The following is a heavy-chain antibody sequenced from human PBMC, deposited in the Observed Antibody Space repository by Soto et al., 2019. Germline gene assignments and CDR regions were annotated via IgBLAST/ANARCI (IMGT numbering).Heavy chain of an antibody. Sequence: GSLRLSCAASGFTFSSYGMHWVRQAPGKGLEWVAVISYDGSNKYYADSVKGRFTISRDNSKNTLYLQMNSLRAEDTAVYYCAKGALIAARPNWFDPWGQGTLVTVSS. V-gene: IGHV3-30*18. CDR1: GFTFSSYG. J-gene: IGHJ5*02. D-gene: IGHD6-6*01. CDR2: ISYDGSNK. CDR3: AKGALIAARPNWFDP.